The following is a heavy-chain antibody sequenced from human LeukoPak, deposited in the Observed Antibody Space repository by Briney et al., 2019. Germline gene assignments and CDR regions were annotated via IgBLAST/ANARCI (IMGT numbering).Heavy chain of an antibody. D-gene: IGHD1-26*01. V-gene: IGHV3-23*01. Sequence: GGSLRLSCAASGFTFSSYAMSWVRQAPGKGLEWASAISGSGGSTYYADSVKGRFTISRDNSKNTLYLQMNSLRAEDTAVYYCAKGLGGWPLQYFQHWGQGTLVTVSS. J-gene: IGHJ1*01. CDR2: ISGSGGST. CDR3: AKGLGGWPLQYFQH. CDR1: GFTFSSYA.